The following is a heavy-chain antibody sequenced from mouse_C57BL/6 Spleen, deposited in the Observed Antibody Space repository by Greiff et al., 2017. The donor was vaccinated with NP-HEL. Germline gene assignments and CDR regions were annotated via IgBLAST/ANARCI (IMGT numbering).Heavy chain of an antibody. J-gene: IGHJ1*03. V-gene: IGHV1-52*01. CDR1: GYTFTSYW. Sequence: QVHVKQPGAELVRPGSSVKLSCKASGYTFTSYWMHWVKQRPIQGLEWIGNIDPSDSETHYNQKFKDKATLTVDKSSSTAYMQLSSLTSEDSAVYYCARKGLGRGDWYFDVWGTGTTVTVSS. CDR2: IDPSDSET. D-gene: IGHD4-1*01. CDR3: ARKGLGRGDWYFDV.